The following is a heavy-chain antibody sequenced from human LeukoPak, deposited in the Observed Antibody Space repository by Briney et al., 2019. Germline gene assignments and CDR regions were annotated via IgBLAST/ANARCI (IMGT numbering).Heavy chain of an antibody. Sequence: GGSLRLSCAASGFTFRGSAMHWVRQASGKGLEWVGRIRSKANSYATAYAASVKGRFTISRDDSKNTAYLQMNSLKTEDTAVYYCISPHSSSSGYYYYYYMDVWGKGTTVTVSS. J-gene: IGHJ6*03. V-gene: IGHV3-73*01. CDR1: GFTFRGSA. CDR3: ISPHSSSSGYYYYYYMDV. CDR2: IRSKANSYAT. D-gene: IGHD6-6*01.